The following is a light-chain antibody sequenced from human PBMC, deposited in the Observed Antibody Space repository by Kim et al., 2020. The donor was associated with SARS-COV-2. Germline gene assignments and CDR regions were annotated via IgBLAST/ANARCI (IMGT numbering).Light chain of an antibody. CDR3: SSYENNRSWV. CDR2: DVS. CDR1: SSEIGGYNY. Sequence: GQSFTISCNGTSSEIGGYNYVSWYRQEPGKAPKLMIYDVSKRPSGVSNRLSGSKSGTTASLTISGLQAEDEADYFCSSYENNRSWVFGGGTKVTVL. J-gene: IGLJ3*02. V-gene: IGLV2-14*04.